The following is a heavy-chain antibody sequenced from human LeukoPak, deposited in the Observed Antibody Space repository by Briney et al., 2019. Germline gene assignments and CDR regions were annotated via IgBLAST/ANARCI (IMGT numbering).Heavy chain of an antibody. Sequence: SVKVSCKASGGTFSSYAISWVRQAPGQGLEWMGGIIPIFGTANYAQKFQGRVTITADKSTSTAYMELSSLRSEDTAVYYCARGAPDIYYYSYMDVWGKGTTVTISS. J-gene: IGHJ6*03. CDR3: ARGAPDIYYYSYMDV. CDR2: IIPIFGTA. CDR1: GGTFSSYA. V-gene: IGHV1-69*06.